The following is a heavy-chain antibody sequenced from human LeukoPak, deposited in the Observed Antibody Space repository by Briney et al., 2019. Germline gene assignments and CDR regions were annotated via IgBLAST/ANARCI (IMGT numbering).Heavy chain of an antibody. Sequence: GGSLRLSCAASGFTFSSYWMSWVRQAPGKGLEWVANIKQDGSEKYYVDSVKGRFTISRDNAKNSLYLQMNSLRAEDTAVYYCGRAKVDIVGTILAFKYYYYYGMDVWGQGTTVTVSS. CDR3: GRAKVDIVGTILAFKYYYYYGMDV. D-gene: IGHD5-12*01. CDR2: IKQDGSEK. V-gene: IGHV3-7*01. J-gene: IGHJ6*02. CDR1: GFTFSSYW.